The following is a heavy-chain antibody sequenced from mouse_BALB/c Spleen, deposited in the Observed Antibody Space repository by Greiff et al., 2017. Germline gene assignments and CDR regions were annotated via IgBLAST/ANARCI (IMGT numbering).Heavy chain of an antibody. CDR2: IDPSDSYT. Sequence: VQLQQPGAELVKPGASVKLSCKASGYTFTSYWMHWVKQRPGQGLEWIGEIDPSDSYTNYNQKFKGKATLTVDKSSSTAYMQLSSLTSEDSAVYYCARRGLRLAYYYAMDYWGQGTSVTVSS. J-gene: IGHJ4*01. D-gene: IGHD1-2*01. V-gene: IGHV1-69*02. CDR1: GYTFTSYW. CDR3: ARRGLRLAYYYAMDY.